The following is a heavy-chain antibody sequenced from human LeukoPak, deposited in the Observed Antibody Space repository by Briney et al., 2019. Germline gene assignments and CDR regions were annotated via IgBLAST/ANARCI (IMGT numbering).Heavy chain of an antibody. V-gene: IGHV3-23*01. CDR1: GFTFSSYA. CDR2: IRASGDST. J-gene: IGHJ4*02. CDR3: SKVSDYYASGAFDY. D-gene: IGHD3-10*01. Sequence: GGSLRLSCAASGFTFSSYAMSWVRQAPGKGLEWVSSIRASGDSTYYADSVRGRFTISRDNSKNTLYLQMNSLRAEDTAIYFCSKVSDYYASGAFDYWGQGTLVTVSS.